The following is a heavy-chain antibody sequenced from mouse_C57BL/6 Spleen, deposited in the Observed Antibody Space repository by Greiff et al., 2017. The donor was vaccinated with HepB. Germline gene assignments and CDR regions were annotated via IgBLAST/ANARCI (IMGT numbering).Heavy chain of an antibody. CDR1: GYAFSSYW. J-gene: IGHJ2*01. D-gene: IGHD2-4*01. Sequence: QVQLQQSGAELVKPGASVKISCKASGYAFSSYWMNWVKQRPGKGLEWIGQIYPGDGDTNYNGKFKGKATLTADKSSSTAYMQLSSLTSEDSAVYFCARRGDDYAFDYWGQGTTLTVSS. CDR2: IYPGDGDT. V-gene: IGHV1-80*01. CDR3: ARRGDDYAFDY.